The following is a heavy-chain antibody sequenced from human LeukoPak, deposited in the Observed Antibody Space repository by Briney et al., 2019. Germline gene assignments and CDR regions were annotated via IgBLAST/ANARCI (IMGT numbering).Heavy chain of an antibody. Sequence: ASVKVSCKASGYTFTSYGISWVRQAPGQGLEWMGWISAYNGNTNYAQKLQGRVTMTTDTSTSTAYMELSSLRSEDTAVYYCARVQAAHDAFDIWGQGTMVTVSS. CDR1: GYTFTSYG. J-gene: IGHJ3*02. V-gene: IGHV1-18*01. CDR2: ISAYNGNT. CDR3: ARVQAAHDAFDI.